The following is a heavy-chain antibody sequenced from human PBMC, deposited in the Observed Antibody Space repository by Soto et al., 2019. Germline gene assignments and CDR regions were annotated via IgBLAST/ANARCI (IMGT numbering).Heavy chain of an antibody. CDR3: ARHSYYGSGSYSSYGMDV. CDR2: IDPSDSYT. V-gene: IGHV5-10-1*01. CDR1: GYSFTSYW. D-gene: IGHD3-10*01. Sequence: PGESLKISCKGSGYSFTSYWISWVRQMPGKGLEWMGRIDPSDSYTNYSPSFQGHVTISADKSISTAYLQWSSLKASDTAMYYCARHSYYGSGSYSSYGMDVWGQGTTVTVSS. J-gene: IGHJ6*02.